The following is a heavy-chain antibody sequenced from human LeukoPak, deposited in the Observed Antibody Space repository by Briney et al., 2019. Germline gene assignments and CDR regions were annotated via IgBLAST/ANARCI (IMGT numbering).Heavy chain of an antibody. J-gene: IGHJ3*02. V-gene: IGHV3-23*01. D-gene: IGHD2-21*02. Sequence: PGGSLRLSCAASGFIFNTYAMSWVRQAEGKGLEWVSHVRGNGGTTYYADSVKGRFTVCRHNSKNTLHLQMNNLRAEDTAIYYCAKDRETFCGGDCYSYGFDIWGLGSFVTVSS. CDR1: GFIFNTYA. CDR3: AKDRETFCGGDCYSYGFDI. CDR2: VRGNGGTT.